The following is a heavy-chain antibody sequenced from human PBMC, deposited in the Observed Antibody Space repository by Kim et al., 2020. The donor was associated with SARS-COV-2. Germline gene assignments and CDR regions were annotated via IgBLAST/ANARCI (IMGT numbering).Heavy chain of an antibody. Sequence: ADSVKGRFTISRDNSKISLYLQMNSLRTEDTALYYCAKDSSYYDSSGYSAWGQGTLVNVSS. J-gene: IGHJ4*02. D-gene: IGHD3-22*01. CDR3: AKDSSYYDSSGYSA. V-gene: IGHV3-43*01.